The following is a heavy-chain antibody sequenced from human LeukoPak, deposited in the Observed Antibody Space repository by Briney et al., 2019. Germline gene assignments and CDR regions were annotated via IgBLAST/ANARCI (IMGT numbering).Heavy chain of an antibody. Sequence: PGRSLRLSCAASGFTFSSYGMHWVRQAPGKGLEWVAVISYDGSNKYYADSVKGRFTISRDNSKNTLYLQMNSLKTEDTAVYYCTTAGMRIVVVPAALRWFDPWGQGTLVTVSS. CDR2: ISYDGSNK. V-gene: IGHV3-30*03. CDR3: TTAGMRIVVVPAALRWFDP. J-gene: IGHJ5*02. D-gene: IGHD2-2*01. CDR1: GFTFSSYG.